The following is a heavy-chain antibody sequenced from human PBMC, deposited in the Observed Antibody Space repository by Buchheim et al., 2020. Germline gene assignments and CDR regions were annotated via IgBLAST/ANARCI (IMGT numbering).Heavy chain of an antibody. V-gene: IGHV2-5*02. Sequence: QITLKESGPTLVKPTETLTLTCTFSGFSLTSTGVGVGWIRQPPGKALEWLALIYWDGDKRYSPSLKSRLTITKDTSKNQVGLTMTNMDPVDTGTYYCAHTVGAGAGYFYYFGMDVWGQGTT. D-gene: IGHD1-26*01. CDR2: IYWDGDK. CDR1: GFSLTSTGVG. CDR3: AHTVGAGAGYFYYFGMDV. J-gene: IGHJ6*02.